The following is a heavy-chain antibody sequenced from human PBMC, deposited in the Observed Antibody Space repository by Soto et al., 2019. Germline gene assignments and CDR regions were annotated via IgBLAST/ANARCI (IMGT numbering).Heavy chain of an antibody. CDR3: SRRAPEGFDP. CDR2: INHSGNT. CDR1: GGSIGTSAYY. J-gene: IGHJ5*02. V-gene: IGHV4-39*01. Sequence: SETLSLTCAVSGGSIGTSAYYWGWIRQAPGKGLEWIGSINHSGNTYLSPSLKDRVTMSVDTSKNGFSLKLRSATAADTGLYYCSRRAPEGFDPWGQGTLVTVPQ.